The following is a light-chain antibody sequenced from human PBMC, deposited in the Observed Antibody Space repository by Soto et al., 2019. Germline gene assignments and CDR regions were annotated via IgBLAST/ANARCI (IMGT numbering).Light chain of an antibody. CDR3: LQDYNYPRT. CDR2: GAT. CDR1: QDIRNE. J-gene: IGKJ1*01. Sequence: ALQMTQSPSSLSASVGDRVTITCRASQDIRNELGWYQQKPGKAPKLLIYGATTLQSGVPSRFSGSGSGTDFTLTNSGLQPEDFATYYCLQDYNYPRTFGQGTKVEVK. V-gene: IGKV1-6*01.